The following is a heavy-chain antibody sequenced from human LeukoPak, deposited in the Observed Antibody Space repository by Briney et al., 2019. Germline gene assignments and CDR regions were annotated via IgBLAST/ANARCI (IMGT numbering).Heavy chain of an antibody. D-gene: IGHD4-23*01. CDR2: ISWNSGSI. CDR1: GFTFDDYA. CDR3: AKDTDYGGSPLKWYGMDV. J-gene: IGHJ6*02. V-gene: IGHV3-9*01. Sequence: GGTLRLSCAASGFTFDDYAMHWVRQAPGKGLEWVSGISWNSGSIGYADSVKGRFTISRDNAKNSLYLQMNSLRAEDTALYYCAKDTDYGGSPLKWYGMDVWGQGTTVTVSS.